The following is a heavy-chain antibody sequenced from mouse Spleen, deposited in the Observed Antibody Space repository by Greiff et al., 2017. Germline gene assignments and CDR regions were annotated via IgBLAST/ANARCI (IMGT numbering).Heavy chain of an antibody. CDR3: ARGFDYAMDY. CDR2: INPSSAYT. V-gene: IGHV1-4*01. J-gene: IGHJ4*01. CDR1: GYTFTSYT. Sequence: QVQLQQSGAELARPGASVKMSCKASGYTFTSYTMHWVKQRPGQGLEWIGYINPSSAYTKYNQKFKDKATLTADKSSSTAYMQLSSLTSGDSAVYYCARGFDYAMDYWGQGTSVTVSS.